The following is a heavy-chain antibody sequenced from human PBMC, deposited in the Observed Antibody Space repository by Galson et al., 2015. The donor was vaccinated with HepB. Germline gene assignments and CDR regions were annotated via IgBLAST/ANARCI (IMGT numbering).Heavy chain of an antibody. CDR3: ARARGIPS. CDR1: GYTFTNYF. D-gene: IGHD1-26*01. J-gene: IGHJ5*02. Sequence: SVKVSCKASGYTFTNYFIHWVRQAPGQGLEWMGWISPYSGDTKYAQKFQGRVTMTRDTSITTVYLELSSLQSDDTAVYYCARARGIPSWGQGTLVTVSS. CDR2: ISPYSGDT. V-gene: IGHV1-2*02.